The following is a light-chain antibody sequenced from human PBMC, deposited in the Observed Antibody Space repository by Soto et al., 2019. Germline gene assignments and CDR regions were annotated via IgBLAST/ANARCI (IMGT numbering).Light chain of an antibody. CDR1: QSVNNN. Sequence: EIVLTQSPATLSLSPGERATLSCRASQSVNNNLAWYQQKPGQAPRLLVYDASNRAAGIPARFSGSGSGTDFTLSISSLEPEDFAVYYCQQPYIWTFGQGTKVDI. CDR3: QQPYIWT. CDR2: DAS. J-gene: IGKJ1*01. V-gene: IGKV3-11*01.